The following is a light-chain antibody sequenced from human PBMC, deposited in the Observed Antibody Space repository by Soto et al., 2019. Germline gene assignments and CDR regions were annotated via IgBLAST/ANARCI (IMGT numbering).Light chain of an antibody. V-gene: IGLV2-14*01. J-gene: IGLJ1*01. Sequence: QSALTQPASVSGSPGQSLTISCTGTSSDVGGYNYVSWYQQHPGKAPKLMIYDVSNRPSGVSNRFSGSESGNTASLTISGLQADDEADYSCSSYTSSSTLVVFGTGTKLTVL. CDR1: SSDVGGYNY. CDR3: SSYTSSSTLVV. CDR2: DVS.